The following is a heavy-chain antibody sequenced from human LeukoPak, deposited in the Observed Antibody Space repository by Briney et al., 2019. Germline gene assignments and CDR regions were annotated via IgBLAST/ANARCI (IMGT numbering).Heavy chain of an antibody. CDR3: ARDRNYYDSSGQEYWYFDL. J-gene: IGHJ2*01. CDR1: GGSISSGGYY. Sequence: SQTLSLTCTVSGGSISSGGYYWSWIRQHPGKGLEWIGYIYYSGSTYYNPSLKSRVTISVDTSMNQFSLKLSSVTAADTAVYYCARDRNYYDSSGQEYWYFDLWGRGTLVTVSS. D-gene: IGHD3-22*01. CDR2: IYYSGST. V-gene: IGHV4-31*03.